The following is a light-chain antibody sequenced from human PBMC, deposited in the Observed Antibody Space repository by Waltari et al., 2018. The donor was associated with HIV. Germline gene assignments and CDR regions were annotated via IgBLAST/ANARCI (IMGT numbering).Light chain of an antibody. V-gene: IGKV3-20*01. J-gene: IGKJ1*01. CDR3: QQYDTSPWT. CDR1: QSVSSSY. CDR2: AAS. Sequence: EIVLTQSPRTLPLSPEAGATLSCRPSQSVSSSYLAWYQQKPGQAPRLLIYAASSTATDIPARFSGSGSGTDFTLSISRLEPEDFAIYYCQQYDTSPWTFGQGTKVEIK.